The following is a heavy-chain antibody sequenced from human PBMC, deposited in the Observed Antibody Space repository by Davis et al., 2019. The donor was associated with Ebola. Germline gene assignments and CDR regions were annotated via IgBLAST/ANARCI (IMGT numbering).Heavy chain of an antibody. V-gene: IGHV3-23*01. J-gene: IGHJ6*04. CDR3: ARDPSGGSGWSMGYYGMDV. Sequence: GESLKISCTDSVITFSSYAMTWVRQAPGKGLEWVSAISGSGGSTYYADSVKGRFTISRDNSKNTIYLQMNSLRAEDTAVYYCARDPSGGSGWSMGYYGMDVWGKGTTVTVSS. D-gene: IGHD6-19*01. CDR2: ISGSGGST. CDR1: VITFSSYA.